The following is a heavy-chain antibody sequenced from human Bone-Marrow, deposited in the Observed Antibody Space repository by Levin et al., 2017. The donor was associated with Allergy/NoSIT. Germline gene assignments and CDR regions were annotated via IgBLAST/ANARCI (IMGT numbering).Heavy chain of an antibody. V-gene: IGHV1-2*02. CDR1: GYKFTAYQ. CDR2: INPNSGDT. J-gene: IGHJ4*02. Sequence: GESLKISCQASGYKFTAYQIHWVRQAPGQRPEWMGWINPNSGDTSYSYKFEGRVALTRDKSINTAYMEVSGLGSDDTAVYFCSRAYSDPWIDLYYFDYWGQGTLVTVSS. CDR3: SRAYSDPWIDLYYFDY. D-gene: IGHD1-1*01.